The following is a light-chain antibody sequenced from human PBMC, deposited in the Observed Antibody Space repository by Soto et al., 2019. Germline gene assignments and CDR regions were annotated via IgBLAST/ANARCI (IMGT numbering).Light chain of an antibody. Sequence: EKVWTQSPGTLSLSAGERAAGWWRASQSVSSSYLAWYQQKPGQAPRPLIYGASSRATGIPDRFSGSGSGTDFTLTISRLEPEDFAVYYCQQYGSSFTFGGGTKVDIK. CDR2: GAS. J-gene: IGKJ4*01. V-gene: IGKV3-20*01. CDR1: QSVSSSY. CDR3: QQYGSSFT.